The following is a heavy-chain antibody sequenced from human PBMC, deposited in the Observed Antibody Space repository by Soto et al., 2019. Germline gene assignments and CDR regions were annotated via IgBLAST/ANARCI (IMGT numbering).Heavy chain of an antibody. J-gene: IGHJ5*02. D-gene: IGHD6-6*01. CDR3: ARDGVTTGSSSSSKFDP. V-gene: IGHV1-46*01. Sequence: GASVKVSCKASGYTFTSYYMHWVRQAPGQGLEWMGIINPSGGSTSYAQKFQGRVTMTRDTSTSTVYMELSSLRSEDTAVYYCARDGVTTGSSSSSKFDPWGQGTLVTVSS. CDR1: GYTFTSYY. CDR2: INPSGGST.